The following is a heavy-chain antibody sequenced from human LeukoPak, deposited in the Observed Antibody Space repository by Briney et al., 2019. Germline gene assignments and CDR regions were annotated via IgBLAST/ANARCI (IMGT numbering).Heavy chain of an antibody. CDR3: ARGGLMAAAVFY. CDR1: GYTFTSYD. J-gene: IGHJ4*02. V-gene: IGHV1-8*01. CDR2: MNPNSGNT. D-gene: IGHD6-13*01. Sequence: ASVTVSCKASGYTFTSYDINWVRQATGQGLEWMGWMNPNSGNTGYAQKFQGRVTMTRNTSISTAYMELSSLRSEDTAVYYCARGGLMAAAVFYWGQGTLVTVSS.